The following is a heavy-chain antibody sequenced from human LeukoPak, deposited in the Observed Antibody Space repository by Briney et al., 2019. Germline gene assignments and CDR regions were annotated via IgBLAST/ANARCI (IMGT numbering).Heavy chain of an antibody. CDR1: SYSISSGYY. V-gene: IGHV4-38-2*01. CDR2: IYRSGST. D-gene: IGHD5-24*01. Sequence: PSETLSLTCAVSSYSISSGYYWGWIRQPPGKGLEWIASIYRSGSTYYSPSLKSRVTISVDTSKNQFSLKLSSVTAADTAVYYCARFPASGEMAYYFDYWGQGTLVTVSS. CDR3: ARFPASGEMAYYFDY. J-gene: IGHJ4*02.